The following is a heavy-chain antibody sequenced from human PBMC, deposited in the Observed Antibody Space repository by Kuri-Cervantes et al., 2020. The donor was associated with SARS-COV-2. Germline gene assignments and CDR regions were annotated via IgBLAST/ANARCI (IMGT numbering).Heavy chain of an antibody. J-gene: IGHJ6*03. V-gene: IGHV3-21*01. D-gene: IGHD6-13*01. CDR2: ISSSSSYI. Sequence: GSLRLSCAASGFTLSSYSMNWVRQAPGKGLEWVSSISSSSSYIYYADSVKGRFTISRDNAKNSLYLQMNSLRAEDTAVYYCAKDLESQQLVRGLVYYYYYMDVWGKGTTVTVSS. CDR3: AKDLESQQLVRGLVYYYYYMDV. CDR1: GFTLSSYS.